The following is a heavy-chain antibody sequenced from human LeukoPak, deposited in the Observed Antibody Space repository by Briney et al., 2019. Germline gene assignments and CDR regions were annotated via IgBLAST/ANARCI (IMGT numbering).Heavy chain of an antibody. D-gene: IGHD3-10*01. J-gene: IGHJ5*02. Sequence: GGSLRLSCAASGFTFSSYSMNWVRQAPGKGLEWVSSISSSSSYIYYADSVKGRFTISRDNAKNSLYLQMNSLRAEDTAVYYCARDFGDTMVPTDNWFDPWGQGTLVTVSS. V-gene: IGHV3-21*01. CDR1: GFTFSSYS. CDR2: ISSSSSYI. CDR3: ARDFGDTMVPTDNWFDP.